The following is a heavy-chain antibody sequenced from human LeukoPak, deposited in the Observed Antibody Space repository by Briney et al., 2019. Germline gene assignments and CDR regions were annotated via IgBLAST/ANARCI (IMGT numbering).Heavy chain of an antibody. CDR1: GYTFTDYY. CDR2: INPNSGGT. D-gene: IGHD3-22*01. CDR3: ARGYYDSSGVTGGD. V-gene: IGHV1-2*02. J-gene: IGHJ4*02. Sequence: ASVKVSCKASGYTFTDYYIHWVRQAPGQGLEWMGWINPNSGGTNYAQKFQGRVVMTRDTSISTAYMELSRLRYDDTAVYYCARGYYDSSGVTGGDWGQGTLVTVSS.